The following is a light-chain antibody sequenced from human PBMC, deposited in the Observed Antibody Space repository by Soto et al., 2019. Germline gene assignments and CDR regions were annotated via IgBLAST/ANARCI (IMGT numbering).Light chain of an antibody. CDR3: QQYNSYSKT. CDR2: DAY. J-gene: IGKJ1*01. V-gene: IGKV1-5*01. Sequence: DIQMTQSPSPLSASVGDRVTITCRASQSIGMWWAWFQQKPGKAPKVLIHDAYSLESGVPSRFSGSGSGTEFTLTISSLQPEDSATYYCQQYNSYSKTFGQGTKVDIK. CDR1: QSIGMW.